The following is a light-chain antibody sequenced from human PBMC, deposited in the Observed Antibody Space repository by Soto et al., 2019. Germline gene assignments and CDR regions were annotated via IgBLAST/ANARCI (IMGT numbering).Light chain of an antibody. CDR2: EAS. J-gene: IGKJ4*01. V-gene: IGKV3-11*01. Sequence: EIVLTQSPATLSLSPGERATLSCRASQSVSSYLAWYQQKPGQAPRLLIYEASNKATGIPARFSGSGSGTAFTLTISSLEPEDFAVYDCQQSSHLLTFGGGTKVQIK. CDR3: QQSSHLLT. CDR1: QSVSSY.